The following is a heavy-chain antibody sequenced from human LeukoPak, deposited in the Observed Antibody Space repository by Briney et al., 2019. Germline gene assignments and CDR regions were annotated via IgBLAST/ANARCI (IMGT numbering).Heavy chain of an antibody. D-gene: IGHD3-10*01. CDR3: ARGEFGSGSYHIDY. V-gene: IGHV3-21*01. Sequence: GGSLRLSCAASGFIFSSYSMNWVRQAPGKGLEWVSFISVSSSYIYYADSVKGRLTISRDNAKHSLYLEMNSLRAEDTAVYYCARGEFGSGSYHIDYWGQGTLVTVSS. CDR2: ISVSSSYI. J-gene: IGHJ4*02. CDR1: GFIFSSYS.